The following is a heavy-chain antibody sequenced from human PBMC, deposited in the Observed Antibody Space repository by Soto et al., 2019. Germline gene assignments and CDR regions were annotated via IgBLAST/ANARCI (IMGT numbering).Heavy chain of an antibody. D-gene: IGHD2-2*01. CDR1: GYTFISYG. CDR3: ARDQPKCLPNAFDT. CDR2: ISPYNGNT. V-gene: IGHV1-18*01. Sequence: HVQLVQSGAEVKKPGASLKVSCKASGYTFISYGVSWVRQAPGQGLEWLGWISPYNGNTKYAQKFQGRITMTTDTPTSTAYMVLRSLRPDAPAFYSCARDQPKCLPNAFDTWAKGPWSSSLQ. J-gene: IGHJ3*02.